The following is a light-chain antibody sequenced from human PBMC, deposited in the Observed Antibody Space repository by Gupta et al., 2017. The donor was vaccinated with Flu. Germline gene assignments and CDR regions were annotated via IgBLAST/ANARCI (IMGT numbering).Light chain of an antibody. CDR3: QHTHNTPFT. CDR1: QNIHTY. Sequence: DIQMTQSPSSLSASVGDRITITCRASQNIHTYLNWYQQRPGNSPKLLIYGASSVKSGVPSRFSGSGSGTKFTLTISSRQAGDFATYYCQHTHNTPFTFGQGTQLDIK. CDR2: GAS. J-gene: IGKJ2*01. V-gene: IGKV1-39*01.